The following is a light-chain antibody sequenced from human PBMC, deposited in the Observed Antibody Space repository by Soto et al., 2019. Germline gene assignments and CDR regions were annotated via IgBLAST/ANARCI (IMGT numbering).Light chain of an antibody. CDR1: SSNIGAGYD. J-gene: IGLJ2*01. CDR2: DNT. V-gene: IGLV1-40*01. Sequence: QAVVTQPPSVSGAPGQRVTISCTGSSSNIGAGYDVHWYQQLPGTAPKLLIYDNTNRPSGVPDRFSGSKSGTSASLAITGLQAEDEADYYCQSYDSSLSGNVVFGGGTKLTVL. CDR3: QSYDSSLSGNVV.